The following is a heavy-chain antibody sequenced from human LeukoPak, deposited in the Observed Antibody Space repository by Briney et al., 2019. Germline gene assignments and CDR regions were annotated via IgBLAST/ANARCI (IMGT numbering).Heavy chain of an antibody. V-gene: IGHV1-2*02. J-gene: IGHJ4*02. D-gene: IGHD2-15*01. CDR1: GYTFTGYY. CDR2: INPNSGGT. CDR3: ARDHDRGYCSGGSCYSFDY. Sequence: ASVKVSCKASGYTFTGYYMHWVRQAPGQRLEWMGWINPNSGGTNYAQKFQGRVTMTRDTSISTAYMELSRLRSDDTAVYYCARDHDRGYCSGGSCYSFDYWGQGTLVTVSS.